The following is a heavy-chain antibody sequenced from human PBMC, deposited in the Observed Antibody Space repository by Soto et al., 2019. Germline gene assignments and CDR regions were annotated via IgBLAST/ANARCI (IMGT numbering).Heavy chain of an antibody. CDR3: ARDRGPRRDCSSTSCYNWRFDY. V-gene: IGHV4-59*01. D-gene: IGHD2-2*02. J-gene: IGHJ4*02. CDR2: IYYSGST. CDR1: GGSISSYY. Sequence: SETLSLTCTVSGGSISSYYWSWIRQPPGKGLEWIGYIYYSGSTNYNPSLKSRVTISVDTSKNQFSLKLSSVTAADTAVYYCARDRGPRRDCSSTSCYNWRFDYWGQGTLVTVSS.